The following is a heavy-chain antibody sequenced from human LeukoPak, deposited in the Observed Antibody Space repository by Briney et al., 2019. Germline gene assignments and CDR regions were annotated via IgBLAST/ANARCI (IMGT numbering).Heavy chain of an antibody. CDR2: IKQDGSEK. CDR3: ARDGRLLLRGEFDY. CDR1: GFTFSSYW. Sequence: GGSLRLSCAASGFTFSSYWMSWVRQAPGKGLEWVANIKQDGSEKYYVDSVKGRFTISRDNAKNSLYLQMNSLRAEDTAVYYCARDGRLLLRGEFDYWGQGTLVTVSS. J-gene: IGHJ4*02. V-gene: IGHV3-7*01. D-gene: IGHD3-22*01.